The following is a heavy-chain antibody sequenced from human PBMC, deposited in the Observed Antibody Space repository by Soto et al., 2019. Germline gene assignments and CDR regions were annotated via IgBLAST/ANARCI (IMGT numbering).Heavy chain of an antibody. CDR1: GVSLSTSGEG. CDR3: AHRQRTVVVGAPFDL. CDR2: IYWDDDK. D-gene: IGHD2-15*01. V-gene: IGHV2-5*02. J-gene: IGHJ4*02. Sequence: QITLRESGPTLVQPTQTLTLTCTLSGVSLSTSGEGLGWIRQPPGKALEWLALIYWDDDKRFSPSLKSRLAITRDISKNQVIMTMTDMAPEDTAIYYCAHRQRTVVVGAPFDLWGQGSQVTVSS.